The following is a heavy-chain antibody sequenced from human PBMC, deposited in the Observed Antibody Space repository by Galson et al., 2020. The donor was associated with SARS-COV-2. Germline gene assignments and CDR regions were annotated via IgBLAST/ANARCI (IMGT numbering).Heavy chain of an antibody. J-gene: IGHJ1*01. V-gene: IGHV1-2*02. D-gene: IGHD4-17*01. Sequence: ASVKVSCKASGFTFTDYYMHWVRQAPGQGLEWVGWINPYSGDTDQAQNFQGRVTMTSDTTINTAYMELSSLRSDDTAIYYCASGDYGVSWGQGTLITVSS. CDR1: GFTFTDYY. CDR3: ASGDYGVS. CDR2: INPYSGDT.